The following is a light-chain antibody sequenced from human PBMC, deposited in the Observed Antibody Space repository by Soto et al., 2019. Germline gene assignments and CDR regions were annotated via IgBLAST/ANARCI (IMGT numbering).Light chain of an antibody. CDR1: QSVNSD. CDR3: QQYNQWPPWT. Sequence: EIVMTQSPATLSVSPGERATLSCRASQSVNSDLAWYQQKPGQAPRLLIYGASTRATGIPARFRGSGSGTDFTLTIRSLQSEDFAVYYCQQYNQWPPWTFGQGTKVDIK. CDR2: GAS. V-gene: IGKV3-15*01. J-gene: IGKJ1*01.